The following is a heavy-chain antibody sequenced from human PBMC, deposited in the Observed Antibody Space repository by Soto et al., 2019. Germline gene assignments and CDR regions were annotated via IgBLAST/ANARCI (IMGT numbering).Heavy chain of an antibody. CDR1: GGNFSNYG. V-gene: IGHV1-69*01. J-gene: IGHJ5*02. CDR3: ARASGRSWYHWFDP. Sequence: QVQLVQSGAEVKKPGSSVTVSCKASGGNFSNYGISWVRQAPGQGLEYMGGIVPLFGTTNYAHKFRGRVTITADEYTSTVYMEVSSLKSEDTAVYFCARASGRSWYHWFDPWGQGTLVTVST. D-gene: IGHD6-13*01. CDR2: IVPLFGTT.